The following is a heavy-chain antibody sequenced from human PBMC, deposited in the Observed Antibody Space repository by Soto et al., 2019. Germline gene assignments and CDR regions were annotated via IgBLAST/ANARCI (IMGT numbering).Heavy chain of an antibody. D-gene: IGHD4-4*01. Sequence: EVQLLESGGGLVQSGGSLRLSCAASGFTFSSYAMSWVRQAPGKGLEWVSGISGSGAYTYYTDSVKGRFTISRDNSENSLYLQMNSLRAEDTAVYYCAKTPGGYTNSPPVRPYFDSWGQGTLVTVPS. CDR2: ISGSGAYT. V-gene: IGHV3-23*01. J-gene: IGHJ4*02. CDR3: AKTPGGYTNSPPVRPYFDS. CDR1: GFTFSSYA.